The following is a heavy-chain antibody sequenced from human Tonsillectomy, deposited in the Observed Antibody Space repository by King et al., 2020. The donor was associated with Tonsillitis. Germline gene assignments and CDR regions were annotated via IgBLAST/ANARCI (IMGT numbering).Heavy chain of an antibody. CDR2: ICYSGNT. CDR3: AREDCSGASCYLDY. D-gene: IGHD2-15*01. V-gene: IGHV4-30-4*01. Sequence: VQLQESGPGLVKPSQTLSLSCTVSGGSISSGDYYWSWVRQPPGRGLEWIGYICYSGNTYYNPSLKSRVSMSMDTSKNQFSLNLTSLSAADSAVYYCAREDCSGASCYLDYWGQGTLVIVSS. CDR1: GGSISSGDYY. J-gene: IGHJ4*02.